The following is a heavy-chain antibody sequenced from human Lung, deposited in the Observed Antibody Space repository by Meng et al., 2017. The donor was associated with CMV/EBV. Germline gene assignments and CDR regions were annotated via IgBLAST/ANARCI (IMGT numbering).Heavy chain of an antibody. V-gene: IGHV3-23*01. CDR1: GFNFNYAW. CDR3: AKDDKPTKYIVVVPAAGDY. D-gene: IGHD2-2*01. J-gene: IGHJ4*02. Sequence: GGSXRLXCVASGFNFNYAWMTWVRQTPGKGLEWVSAISGSGGSTYYADSVKGRFTISRDNSKNTLYLQMNSLRAEDTAVYYCAKDDKPTKYIVVVPAAGDYXGQGXLVTVSS. CDR2: ISGSGGST.